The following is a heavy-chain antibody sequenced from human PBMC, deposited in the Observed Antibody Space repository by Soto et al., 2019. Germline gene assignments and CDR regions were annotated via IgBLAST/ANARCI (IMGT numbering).Heavy chain of an antibody. J-gene: IGHJ4*02. CDR3: ARDPHSMIFGCFDY. V-gene: IGHV3-30-3*01. Sequence: QVQLVESGGGVVQPGRSLRLSCAASGFTFSSYAMHWVRQAPGKGLEWVAVISYDGSNKYYADSVKGRFTISRDNSKNTLYLQMNSLRAEDTAVYYCARDPHSMIFGCFDYWGQGTLVTVSS. D-gene: IGHD3-3*01. CDR2: ISYDGSNK. CDR1: GFTFSSYA.